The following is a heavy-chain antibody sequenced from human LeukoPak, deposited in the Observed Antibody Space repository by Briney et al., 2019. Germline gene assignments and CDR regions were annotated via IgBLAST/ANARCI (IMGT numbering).Heavy chain of an antibody. CDR1: GFTFSSYA. V-gene: IGHV3-23*01. CDR3: AKDLGWAAAGTRRKDY. J-gene: IGHJ4*02. CDR2: IGGSGGST. Sequence: GGSLRLSGAASGFTFSSYAMSWVRQAPGKGLECVSAIGGSGGSTYDADSVKGRFTISRDNSKNTLYLQMNSLRAEDTAVYYCAKDLGWAAAGTRRKDYWGQGTLVTVSS. D-gene: IGHD6-13*01.